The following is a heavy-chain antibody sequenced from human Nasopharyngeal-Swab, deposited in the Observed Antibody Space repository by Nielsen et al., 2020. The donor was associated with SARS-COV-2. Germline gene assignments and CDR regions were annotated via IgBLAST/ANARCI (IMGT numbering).Heavy chain of an antibody. CDR3: AKDWLYTSAWYGGS. J-gene: IGHJ5*02. CDR2: ISGSGFT. V-gene: IGHV3-23*01. D-gene: IGHD3-22*01. Sequence: VRQAPGKGLEWVPSISGSGFTYYSDSVKGRFTISRDNSMDTLYLQMNSLRAEDTATYYCAKDWLYTSAWYGGSWGQGTLVTVSS.